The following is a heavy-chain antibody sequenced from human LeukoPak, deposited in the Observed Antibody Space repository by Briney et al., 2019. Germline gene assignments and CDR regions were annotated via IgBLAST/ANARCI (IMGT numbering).Heavy chain of an antibody. D-gene: IGHD3-16*02. J-gene: IGHJ4*02. CDR1: GFTFRSYS. V-gene: IGHV3-48*04. Sequence: GSLRLSCAASGFTFRSYSMNWVRQAPGKGLEWVSYISSSSTIYYADSVKGRFTISRDNAKNSLYLQMNSLRAEDTAVYYCARDARDGSRLRLGGLSSYWGQGTLVTVSS. CDR3: ARDARDGSRLRLGGLSSY. CDR2: ISSSSTI.